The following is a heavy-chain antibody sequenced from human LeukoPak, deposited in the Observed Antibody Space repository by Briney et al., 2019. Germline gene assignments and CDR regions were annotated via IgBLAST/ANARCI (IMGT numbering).Heavy chain of an antibody. CDR1: GLTVSSNY. Sequence: GGSLRLSCAASGLTVSSNYMSWVRQAPGKGLEWVSVIYSGGSTCYADSVKGRFTISRDNSKNTLYLQMNSLRAEDTAVYYCAREVDTAMVHWGQGTLVTVSS. D-gene: IGHD5-18*01. J-gene: IGHJ4*02. CDR3: AREVDTAMVH. CDR2: IYSGGST. V-gene: IGHV3-53*01.